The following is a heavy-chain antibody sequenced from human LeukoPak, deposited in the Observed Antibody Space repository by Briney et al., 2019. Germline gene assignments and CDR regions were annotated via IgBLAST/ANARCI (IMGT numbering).Heavy chain of an antibody. CDR3: ARGHIVVVTAGNWFDP. CDR2: INHSGST. V-gene: IGHV4-34*01. D-gene: IGHD2-21*02. J-gene: IGHJ5*02. Sequence: PSETLSLTCAVYGGSFSGYYWSWIRQPPGKGLEWIGEINHSGSTNYNPSLKSRVTISVDTSKNQFSLKLSSVTAADTAVYYCARGHIVVVTAGNWFDPWGQGTLVTVSS. CDR1: GGSFSGYY.